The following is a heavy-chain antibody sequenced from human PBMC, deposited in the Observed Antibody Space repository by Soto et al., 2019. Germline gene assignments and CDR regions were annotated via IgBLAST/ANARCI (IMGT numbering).Heavy chain of an antibody. D-gene: IGHD6-19*01. J-gene: IGHJ5*02. CDR3: ARASRWLGRGRNWFDP. Sequence: QVQLQQWGAGLLKPSEILSLTCAVYGGSFSGYYWSWIRQPPGKGLEWIGEINHSGSTNYNPALKRRGTISVDTSKNQFSLKLSSVTAADTAVYYCARASRWLGRGRNWFDPWGQGTLVTVSS. CDR1: GGSFSGYY. V-gene: IGHV4-34*01. CDR2: INHSGST.